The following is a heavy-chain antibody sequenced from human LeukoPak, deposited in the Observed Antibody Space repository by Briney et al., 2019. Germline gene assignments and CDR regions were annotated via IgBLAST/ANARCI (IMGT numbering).Heavy chain of an antibody. CDR1: GFTFGDYA. V-gene: IGHV3-49*04. CDR2: IRSKAYGGTT. CDR3: TTEYYGDYHY. Sequence: GGSLRLSCTASGFTFGDYAMSWVRQAPGKGLEWVGFIRSKAYGGTTEYAASVKGRFTISRDDSKNMVYLQMNGLTIEDTAVYYCTTEYYGDYHYWGQGTLVTVSS. D-gene: IGHD4-17*01. J-gene: IGHJ4*02.